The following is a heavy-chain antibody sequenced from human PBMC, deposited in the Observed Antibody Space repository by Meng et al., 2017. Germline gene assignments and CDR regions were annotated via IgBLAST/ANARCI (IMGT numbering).Heavy chain of an antibody. J-gene: IGHJ5*02. D-gene: IGHD3-22*01. V-gene: IGHV4-39*07. CDR2: IYYIGST. CDR3: ARICYYSSGYSPYNWFDP. CDR1: RGSISSSSCY. Sequence: RHGPGPALVSPSDPLPLPRTLSRGSISSSSCYWGCVRQPPGQGLEGIGSIYYIGSTDYNPSLKSRVTISVDTSKNQFSLKLSSVTAADTAVYYCARICYYSSGYSPYNWFDPWGQGTLVTVSS.